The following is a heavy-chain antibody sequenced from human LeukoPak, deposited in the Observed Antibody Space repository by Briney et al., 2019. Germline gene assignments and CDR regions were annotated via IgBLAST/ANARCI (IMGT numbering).Heavy chain of an antibody. CDR3: ARLASYGSGQFDY. CDR2: IYHSGST. V-gene: IGHV4-30-2*01. J-gene: IGHJ4*02. CDR1: GGSISSGGYS. D-gene: IGHD3-10*01. Sequence: SETLSLTCAVSGGSISSGGYSWSWIRQPPGKGLEWIGYIYHSGSTNYNPSLKSRVTISVDRSKNQFSLKLSSVTAADTAVYYCARLASYGSGQFDYWGQGTLVTVSS.